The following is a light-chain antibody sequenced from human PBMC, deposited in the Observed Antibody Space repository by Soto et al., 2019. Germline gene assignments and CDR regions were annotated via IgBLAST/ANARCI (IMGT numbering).Light chain of an antibody. CDR2: EVS. J-gene: IGLJ1*01. CDR3: SSYRGSSSLV. V-gene: IGLV2-14*01. Sequence: QSALTQPASVSGSPGQSITISCTGTSTDFGDYDYVSWYLQQPGKLPKLMIYEVSNRPSVVSIRFFCSNAGNTASLTISWLQAEDEADYYCSSYRGSSSLVFGTGTKLTVL. CDR1: STDFGDYDY.